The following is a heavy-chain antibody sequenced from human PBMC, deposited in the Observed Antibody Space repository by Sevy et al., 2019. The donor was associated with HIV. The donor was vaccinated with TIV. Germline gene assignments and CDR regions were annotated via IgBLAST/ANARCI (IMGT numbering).Heavy chain of an antibody. CDR3: AKGGDRNDGGTFDFDY. CDR1: GFTFSSYA. CDR2: ISGSGGST. J-gene: IGHJ4*02. Sequence: GGSLRLSCAASGFTFSSYAMSWVRQAPGKGLEWVSAISGSGGSTYYADSVKGRFTISRDNSKNTLYLQMNSLRAEDTAVYYCAKGGDRNDGGTFDFDYWGQGTLVTVSS. V-gene: IGHV3-23*01. D-gene: IGHD1-1*01.